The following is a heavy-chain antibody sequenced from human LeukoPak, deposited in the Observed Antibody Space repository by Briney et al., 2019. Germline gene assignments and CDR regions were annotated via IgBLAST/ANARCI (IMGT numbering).Heavy chain of an antibody. CDR2: IKHDGSEQ. Sequence: GGSLRLSCEASGFTFSRYWMNWVRQAPGKGPEWVASIKHDGSEQFYADSVKGRVTISRDNAKNSLSLQMHSVRVEDTAVYFCARDAQFFDWLLAFDYWGQGAQVTVSS. V-gene: IGHV3-7*01. CDR3: ARDAQFFDWLLAFDY. D-gene: IGHD3/OR15-3a*01. CDR1: GFTFSRYW. J-gene: IGHJ4*02.